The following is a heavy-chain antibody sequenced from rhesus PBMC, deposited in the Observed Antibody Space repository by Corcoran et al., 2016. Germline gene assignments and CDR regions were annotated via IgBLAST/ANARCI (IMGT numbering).Heavy chain of an antibody. J-gene: IGHJ4*01. D-gene: IGHD6-31*01. V-gene: IGHV4-122*02. CDR1: GGSISSSYDY. Sequence: QVQLQESGPGLVKPSETLSLTCAVSGGSISSSYDYLRWIRQAPGKGMEWIGYISYSGATSHNPAHKGLVTISRDTAKNQFTLKLGSVTAADTAVYYCARGSSGWYYFDYWGQGVLVTVSS. CDR2: ISYSGAT. CDR3: ARGSSGWYYFDY.